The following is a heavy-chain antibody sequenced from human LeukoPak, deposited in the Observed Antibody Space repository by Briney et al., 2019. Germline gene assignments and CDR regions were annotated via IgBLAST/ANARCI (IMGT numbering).Heavy chain of an antibody. D-gene: IGHD5-24*01. Sequence: PGESLKISCKGSGYNFPTYWIGWVRPMPGRGLEWMGQVFPLDSDTTYSPTFQGQVTISADTSTSTAHLQWSSLKASDTAIYYCTAFNRDDYRNFDSWGQGTLVTVSS. CDR3: TAFNRDDYRNFDS. CDR1: GYNFPTYW. V-gene: IGHV5-51*01. CDR2: VFPLDSDT. J-gene: IGHJ4*02.